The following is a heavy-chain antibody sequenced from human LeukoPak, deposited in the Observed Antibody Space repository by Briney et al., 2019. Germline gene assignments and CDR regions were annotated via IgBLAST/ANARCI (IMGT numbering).Heavy chain of an antibody. V-gene: IGHV3-23*01. CDR3: AKVIYGSIAGSYYFDY. CDR1: GFTFSSHA. Sequence: GGSLRLSCAASGFTFSSHAMSWVRQAPGKGLEWISVISGNGGNTYHADSVKGRFTISRDSSKNTLYLQVNSLRAEDTAVYYCAKVIYGSIAGSYYFDYWGQGTLVTVSS. J-gene: IGHJ4*02. CDR2: ISGNGGNT. D-gene: IGHD3/OR15-3a*01.